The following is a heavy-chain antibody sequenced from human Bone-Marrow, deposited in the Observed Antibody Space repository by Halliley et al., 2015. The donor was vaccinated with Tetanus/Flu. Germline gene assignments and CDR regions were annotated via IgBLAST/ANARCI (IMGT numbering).Heavy chain of an antibody. J-gene: IGHJ4*02. CDR2: ISGTGGGT. CDR1: GFTFSGYA. CDR3: AKGTWTGTQGPYDY. D-gene: IGHD1-7*01. V-gene: IGHV3-23*01. Sequence: SLRLSCATSGFTFSGYAMTWVRQAPGKGLEWVSAISGTGGGTYFADSVKGRFTISRGNSKNMVYLEMNSLRAEDTAIYYCAKGTWTGTQGPYDYWGQGTLVTVSS.